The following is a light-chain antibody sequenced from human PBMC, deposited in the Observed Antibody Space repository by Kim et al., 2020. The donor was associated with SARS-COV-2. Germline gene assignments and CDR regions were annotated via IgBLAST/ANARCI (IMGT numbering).Light chain of an antibody. CDR3: SSYAGSNNLL. Sequence: GQSSTLSCTGTRSDVGCYNYVSWYQQHPGKAPKIMIYDVNTQPSGVPDRFSGSKSGNTASLTVSGLQAEDEADYYCSSYAGSNNLLFGGGTQLTVL. V-gene: IGLV2-8*01. CDR1: RSDVGCYNY. J-gene: IGLJ2*01. CDR2: DVN.